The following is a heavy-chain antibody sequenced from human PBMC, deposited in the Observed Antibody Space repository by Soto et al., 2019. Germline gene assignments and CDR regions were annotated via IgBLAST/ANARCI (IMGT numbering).Heavy chain of an antibody. J-gene: IGHJ4*02. CDR2: ISGSGGST. D-gene: IGHD3-9*01. V-gene: IGHV3-23*01. CDR1: GFTFSSYA. Sequence: PGGSLRLSCAASGFTFSSYAMSWVRQAPGKGLEWVSAISGSGGSTYYADSVKGRFTISRDNSKNTLYLQMNSLRAEDTAVYYCAKVYDILTGYYLYYFDYWGQGTLVTVSS. CDR3: AKVYDILTGYYLYYFDY.